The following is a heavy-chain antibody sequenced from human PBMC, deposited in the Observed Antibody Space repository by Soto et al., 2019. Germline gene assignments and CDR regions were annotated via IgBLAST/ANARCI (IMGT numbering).Heavy chain of an antibody. Sequence: GASVKVSCKASGGTFSSYAISWVRQAPGQGLEWMGGIIPIFGTANYAQKFQGRVTITADESTSTAYMELSSLRSEDTAVYYCARALLMATDLGQFEHWGQGTLVTVSS. CDR1: GGTFSSYA. V-gene: IGHV1-69*13. CDR2: IIPIFGTA. D-gene: IGHD5-12*01. CDR3: ARALLMATDLGQFEH. J-gene: IGHJ1*01.